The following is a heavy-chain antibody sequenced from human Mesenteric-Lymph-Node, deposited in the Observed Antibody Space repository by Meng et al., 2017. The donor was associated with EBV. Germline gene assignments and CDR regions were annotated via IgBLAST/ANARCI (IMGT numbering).Heavy chain of an antibody. Sequence: QVTLHESGPGLVKPSGTLSLTCAVSGGSISSSNWWSWVRQPPGKGLEWIGEIYHSGSTNYNPSLKSRFTISVDKSKNQFSLKLSSVTAADTAVYYCASIFKGDFYFDYWAQGTLVTVSS. D-gene: IGHD2-21*02. V-gene: IGHV4-4*02. CDR1: GGSISSSNW. J-gene: IGHJ4*02. CDR2: IYHSGST. CDR3: ASIFKGDFYFDY.